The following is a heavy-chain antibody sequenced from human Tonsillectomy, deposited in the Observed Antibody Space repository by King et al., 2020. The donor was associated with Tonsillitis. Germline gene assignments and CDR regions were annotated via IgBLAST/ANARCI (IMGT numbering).Heavy chain of an antibody. CDR1: GGSFSDYY. D-gene: IGHD3-10*01. CDR2: INHSGST. Sequence: VQLQQWGAGLLKPSETLSLTCAVYGGSFSDYYWSWIRQPPGKGLEWIGDINHSGSTNYNPSLKSRVTISVDTSKNQFSLKLSSVTAADTAVYYCARRSWMVRQVAYWYFGLWGRGTLVTVSS. V-gene: IGHV4-34*01. J-gene: IGHJ2*01. CDR3: ARRSWMVRQVAYWYFGL.